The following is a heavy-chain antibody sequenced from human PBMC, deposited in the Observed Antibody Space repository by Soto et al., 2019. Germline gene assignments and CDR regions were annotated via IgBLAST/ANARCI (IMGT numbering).Heavy chain of an antibody. CDR2: IYYSGST. CDR3: ARDFRASSDFWSGYYQSQYYYGIDV. J-gene: IGHJ6*02. Sequence: SETLSLTCTVSGGSISSGGYYWSWIRQHPGKGLEWIGYIYYSGSTYYNPSLKSRVTISVDTSKNQFSLKLSSVTAADTAVYYCARDFRASSDFWSGYYQSQYYYGIDVWGQGTTVTVSS. CDR1: GGSISSGGYY. D-gene: IGHD3-3*01. V-gene: IGHV4-31*03.